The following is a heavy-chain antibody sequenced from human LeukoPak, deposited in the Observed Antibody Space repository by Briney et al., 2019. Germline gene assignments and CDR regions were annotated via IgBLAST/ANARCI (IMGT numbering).Heavy chain of an antibody. V-gene: IGHV1-46*01. CDR1: GGTFSSYA. CDR3: AKDSAFYYIDV. J-gene: IGHJ6*03. CDR2: INPSGGST. Sequence: ASVKVSCKASGGTFSSYAISWVRQAPGQGLEWMGIINPSGGSTSYAQKFQGRVTMTRDTSTSTVYMELSSLRSEDTAVYYCAKDSAFYYIDVWGKGTTVIISS. D-gene: IGHD3-10*01.